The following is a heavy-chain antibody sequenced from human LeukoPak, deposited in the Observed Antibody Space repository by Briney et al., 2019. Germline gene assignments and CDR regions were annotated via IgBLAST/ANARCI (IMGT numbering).Heavy chain of an antibody. Sequence: SETLSLTCAVYGGSFSGYYWSWIRQPPGKGLEWIGEVNHSGSTNYNPSLKSRVTISVDTSKNQFSLKLSSVTAADTAVYYCARGGSSSDFWSGYLYNWFDPWGQGTLVTVSS. J-gene: IGHJ5*02. D-gene: IGHD3-3*01. CDR2: VNHSGST. CDR1: GGSFSGYY. V-gene: IGHV4-34*01. CDR3: ARGGSSSDFWSGYLYNWFDP.